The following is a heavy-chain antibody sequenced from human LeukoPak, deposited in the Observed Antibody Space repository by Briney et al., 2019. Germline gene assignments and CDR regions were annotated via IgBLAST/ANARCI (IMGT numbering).Heavy chain of an antibody. J-gene: IGHJ3*02. CDR1: GFTFNSYW. CDR3: ARMNGGAFDI. Sequence: TGGSLRLSCAASGFTFNSYWMSWVRQAPGKGLDWVANIKQDGSEKYYVDSVKGRFTISRDNAKNSLYLQMNSLRAEDTAVYYCARMNGGAFDIWGQGTMVTVSS. V-gene: IGHV3-7*01. CDR2: IKQDGSEK. D-gene: IGHD1-1*01.